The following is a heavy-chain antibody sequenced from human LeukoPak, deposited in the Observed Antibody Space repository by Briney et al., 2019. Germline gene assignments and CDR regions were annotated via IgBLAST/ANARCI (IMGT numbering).Heavy chain of an antibody. J-gene: IGHJ4*02. Sequence: GGSLRLSCAASGFTFSDYYMSWIRQAPGKGREWVSYISSSGSNIYYADSVKGRFTVSRDNAKNSLYLQMNSLRSEDTAVYYCARVSSGDDYVWGSYRYKRAYFDYWGQGTLVTVSS. CDR1: GFTFSDYY. CDR2: ISSSGSNI. D-gene: IGHD3-16*02. V-gene: IGHV3-11*01. CDR3: ARVSSGDDYVWGSYRYKRAYFDY.